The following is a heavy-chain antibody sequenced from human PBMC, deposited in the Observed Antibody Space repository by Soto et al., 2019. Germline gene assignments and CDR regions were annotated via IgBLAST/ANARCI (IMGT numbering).Heavy chain of an antibody. V-gene: IGHV4-31*03. CDR1: GGSISSGGYY. J-gene: IGHJ5*02. D-gene: IGHD1-26*01. CDR2: IYYSGST. CDR3: ARGKASGSYFKNEYNWFDP. Sequence: SETLSLTCTVSGGSISSGGYYWSWIRQHPGKGLEWIGYIYYSGSTYYNPSLKSRVTISVETSKNQFSLKLSSVTAADTAVYYCARGKASGSYFKNEYNWFDPWGQGTLVTVSS.